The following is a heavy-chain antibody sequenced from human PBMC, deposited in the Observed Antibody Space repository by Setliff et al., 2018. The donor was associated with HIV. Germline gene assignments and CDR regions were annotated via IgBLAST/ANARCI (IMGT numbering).Heavy chain of an antibody. CDR1: GFTFSSYA. Sequence: PGGSLRLSCAASGFTFSSYAMSWVRQAPGKGLEWVSGISGNGGSTYYADSVKGRFTTSRDNSKNTLNLQMNNLRPEDTALYYCAKDSEAVAVKYYYMDVWGRGTTVTVSS. D-gene: IGHD6-19*01. CDR2: ISGNGGST. CDR3: AKDSEAVAVKYYYMDV. V-gene: IGHV3-23*01. J-gene: IGHJ6*03.